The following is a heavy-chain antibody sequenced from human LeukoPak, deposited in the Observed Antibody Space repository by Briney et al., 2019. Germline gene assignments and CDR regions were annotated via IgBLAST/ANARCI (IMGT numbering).Heavy chain of an antibody. CDR1: GFTFDDCA. Sequence: GRSLRLSCAASGFTFDDCAMHWVRQAPGKGLEWVSGISWNSGSIGYADSVKGRFTISRDNAKNSLYLQMNSLRAEDTALYYCAKDRYSSGWGPAFDIWGQGTMVTVSS. CDR3: AKDRYSSGWGPAFDI. CDR2: ISWNSGSI. D-gene: IGHD6-19*01. J-gene: IGHJ3*02. V-gene: IGHV3-9*01.